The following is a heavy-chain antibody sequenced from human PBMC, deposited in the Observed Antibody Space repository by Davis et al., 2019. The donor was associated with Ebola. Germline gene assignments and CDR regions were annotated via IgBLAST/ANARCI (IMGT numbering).Heavy chain of an antibody. Sequence: GGSLRLSCAASGFTFNIFDMHWVRQAPGRGLEWVAFVRSHGSDDHYADSVKGRFTISRDNSKNTLYLQMNSLRAEDTAVYYCARVELRNWFDPWGQGTLVTVSS. CDR2: VRSHGSDD. J-gene: IGHJ5*02. CDR1: GFTFNIFD. V-gene: IGHV3-30*02. CDR3: ARVELRNWFDP. D-gene: IGHD1-26*01.